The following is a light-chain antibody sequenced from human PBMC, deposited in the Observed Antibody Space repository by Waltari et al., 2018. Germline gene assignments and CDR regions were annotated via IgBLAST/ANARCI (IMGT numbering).Light chain of an antibody. CDR3: QQYGSSPPYT. J-gene: IGKJ2*01. CDR1: QSVSSNY. Sequence: EIVLTQSPGTLSLSPGERATLSCRASQSVSSNYLVWYQQKPGQDPRLLIYGASSRATGIPDRFSGSWSGTNFTLTSSRLEPEDFAVYYCQQYGSSPPYTFGQGTKLEIK. CDR2: GAS. V-gene: IGKV3-20*01.